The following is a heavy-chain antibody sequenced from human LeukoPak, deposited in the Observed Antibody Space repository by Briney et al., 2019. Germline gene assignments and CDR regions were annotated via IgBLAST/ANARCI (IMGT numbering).Heavy chain of an antibody. CDR2: ISSSSSYI. D-gene: IGHD6-13*01. CDR3: ARAMAGYYWFDP. CDR1: GFTFSSYS. V-gene: IGHV3-21*01. Sequence: GGSLRLSCAGSGFTFSSYSMNWVRQAPGKGLEWVSSISSSSSYIYYADSVKGRFTISRDNAKNSLYLQMNSLRAEDTAVYYCARAMAGYYWFDPWGQGTLATVSS. J-gene: IGHJ5*02.